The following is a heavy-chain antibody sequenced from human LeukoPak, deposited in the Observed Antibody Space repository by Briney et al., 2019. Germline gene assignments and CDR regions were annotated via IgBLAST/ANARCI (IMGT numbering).Heavy chain of an antibody. J-gene: IGHJ4*02. CDR2: INAGNGNT. CDR1: GYTFTSYA. CDR3: ARRKAVAGTMLDY. V-gene: IGHV1-3*01. Sequence: ASVKVSCKASGYTFTSYAMHWVRQAPGQRLEWMGWINAGNGNTKYSQKFQGRVTITRDTSASTAYMELSSLRSEDTAVYYCARRKAVAGTMLDYWGQGTLVTVSS. D-gene: IGHD6-19*01.